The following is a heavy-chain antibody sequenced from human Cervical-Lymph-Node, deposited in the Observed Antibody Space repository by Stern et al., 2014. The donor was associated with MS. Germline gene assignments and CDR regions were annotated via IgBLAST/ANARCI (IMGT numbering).Heavy chain of an antibody. CDR3: AGGAIFGVVKGYYYYGLDV. CDR2: IIPRFGIG. CDR1: GGTFTNDG. D-gene: IGHD3-3*01. J-gene: IGHJ6*02. Sequence: QVQLVQSGAEVKKPGSSVKVSCKASGGTFTNDGISWVRQAPGQGPEWMGGIIPRFGIGHYAQKFQGRVTITADDSTSTVHMELNSLRSEDTAVYYCAGGAIFGVVKGYYYYGLDVWGQGTTVTV. V-gene: IGHV1-69*01.